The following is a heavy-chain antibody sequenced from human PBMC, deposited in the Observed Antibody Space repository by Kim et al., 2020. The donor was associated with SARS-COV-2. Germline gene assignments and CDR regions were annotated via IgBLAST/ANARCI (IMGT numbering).Heavy chain of an antibody. V-gene: IGHV3-48*04. CDR3: AREDRVGYYDILTGYPMGMGSFFDY. CDR1: GFTFSSYS. J-gene: IGHJ4*02. CDR2: ISSSSSTI. Sequence: GGSLRLSCAASGFTFSSYSMNWVRQAPGKGLEWVSYISSSSSTIYYADSVKGRFTISRDNAKNSLYLQMNSLRAEDTAVYYCAREDRVGYYDILTGYPMGMGSFFDYWGQGTLVTVSS. D-gene: IGHD3-9*01.